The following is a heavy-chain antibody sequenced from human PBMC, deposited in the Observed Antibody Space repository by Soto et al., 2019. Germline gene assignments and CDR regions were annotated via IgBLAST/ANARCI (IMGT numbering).Heavy chain of an antibody. J-gene: IGHJ6*02. D-gene: IGHD2-21*01. Sequence: GGSLRLSCAASGFTFSSYSMNWVRQAPGKGLEWVSSISSSSSYIYYADSVKGRFTISRDNAKNSLYLQMNSLRAEDTAVYYCARDNREIPAGNYYYYGMDVWGQGTTVTVSS. V-gene: IGHV3-21*01. CDR3: ARDNREIPAGNYYYYGMDV. CDR1: GFTFSSYS. CDR2: ISSSSSYI.